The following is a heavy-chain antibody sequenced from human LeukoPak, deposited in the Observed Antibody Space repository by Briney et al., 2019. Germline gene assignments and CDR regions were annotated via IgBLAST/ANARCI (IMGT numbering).Heavy chain of an antibody. CDR2: ISGSGGST. V-gene: IGHV3-23*01. CDR3: AKNWVASSWFNWFDP. J-gene: IGHJ5*02. Sequence: GGSLRLSCAASGFTFSSYAMSWVRQAPGKGLEWVSAISGSGGSTHYADSVKGRFTISRDNSKNTLYLQMNSLKAEDTAVYYCAKNWVASSWFNWFDPWGQGTLVTVSS. D-gene: IGHD6-13*01. CDR1: GFTFSSYA.